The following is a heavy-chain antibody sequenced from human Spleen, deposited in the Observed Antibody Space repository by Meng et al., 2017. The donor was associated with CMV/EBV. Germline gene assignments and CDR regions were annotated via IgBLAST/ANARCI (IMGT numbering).Heavy chain of an antibody. D-gene: IGHD6-25*01. V-gene: IGHV1-58*02. CDR1: GITFSNSA. CDR2: IIVGGGDT. CDR3: ARQRVDFDY. J-gene: IGHJ4*02. Sequence: SVKVSCKTAGITFSNSAIQWVRQARGQRLEWIGWIIVGGGDTKYSQELQDRITLTRDMSTNTAYMELSSLRSEDTAVYYCARQRVDFDYWGQGTLVTVSS.